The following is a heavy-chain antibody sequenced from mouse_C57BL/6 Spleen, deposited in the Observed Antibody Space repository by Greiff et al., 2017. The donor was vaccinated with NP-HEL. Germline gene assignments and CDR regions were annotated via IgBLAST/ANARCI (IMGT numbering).Heavy chain of an antibody. CDR3: ARKLLRETWFAY. Sequence: VQLQQSGAELVKPGASVKLSCKASGYTFTSYWMQWVKQRPGQGLEWIGEIDPSDSYTNYNRKFKGKATLTVDTSSSTAYMQLSSLTSEDSAVYYCARKLLRETWFAYWGQGTLVTVSA. CDR2: IDPSDSYT. V-gene: IGHV1-50*01. D-gene: IGHD2-1*01. J-gene: IGHJ3*01. CDR1: GYTFTSYW.